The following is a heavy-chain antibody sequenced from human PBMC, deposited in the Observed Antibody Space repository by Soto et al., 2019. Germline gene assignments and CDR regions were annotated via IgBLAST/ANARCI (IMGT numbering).Heavy chain of an antibody. CDR1: GFTFSSYG. CDR2: ISYDGSNK. V-gene: IGHV3-30*18. J-gene: IGHJ6*02. D-gene: IGHD6-6*01. Sequence: QVQLVESGGGVVQPGRSLRLSCAASGFTFSSYGMHWVRQAPGKGLEWVAVISYDGSNKYYADSVKGRFTISRDKSKNPLYLQMNSLKAEETAVYYWAKPSPPYYSNGMDVWGQGTPVTVSS. CDR3: AKPSPPYYSNGMDV.